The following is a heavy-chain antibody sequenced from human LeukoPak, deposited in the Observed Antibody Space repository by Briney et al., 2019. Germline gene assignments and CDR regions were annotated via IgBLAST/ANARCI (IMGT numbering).Heavy chain of an antibody. CDR2: IYYSGST. Sequence: PSETLSLTCIVSGGSISSSSYYWGWVRQPPGKGLEWIGSIYYSGSTYYNPSLKSRVTISVDTSKNQFSLKLRSVTAADTAVYYCARDRMGTVMVPIDYWGKGTLVTVSS. CDR1: GGSISSSSYY. CDR3: ARDRMGTVMVPIDY. V-gene: IGHV4-39*07. D-gene: IGHD5-18*01. J-gene: IGHJ4*02.